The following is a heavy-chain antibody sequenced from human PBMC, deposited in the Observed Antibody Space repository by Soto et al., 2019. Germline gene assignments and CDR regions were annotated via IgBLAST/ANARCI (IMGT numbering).Heavy chain of an antibody. D-gene: IGHD6-6*01. CDR3: TTRTYSSSPYYFDY. V-gene: IGHV3-73*01. CDR1: GFTFSASP. CDR2: IRSRTYSYAT. J-gene: IGHJ4*02. Sequence: GGSLRLSFAASGFTFSASPIHWVRQASGKGLEWVGRIRSRTYSYATECAASVNGRFTLSRDDSKNTAYLHMNSLQTDDTAVYYCTTRTYSSSPYYFDYWGQGALVTVSS.